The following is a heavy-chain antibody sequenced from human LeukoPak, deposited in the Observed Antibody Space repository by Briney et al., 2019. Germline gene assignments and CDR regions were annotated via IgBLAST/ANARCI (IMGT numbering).Heavy chain of an antibody. V-gene: IGHV4-34*01. CDR3: ACDSSGYYYWDY. D-gene: IGHD3-22*01. J-gene: IGHJ4*02. Sequence: SETLSLTCAVYGGSFSGYYWSWIRQPPGKGLEWIGEINHSGSTNHNPSLKSRVTISVDTSKNQFSLKLSSVTAADTAVYYCACDSSGYYYWDYWGQGTLVTVSS. CDR2: INHSGST. CDR1: GGSFSGYY.